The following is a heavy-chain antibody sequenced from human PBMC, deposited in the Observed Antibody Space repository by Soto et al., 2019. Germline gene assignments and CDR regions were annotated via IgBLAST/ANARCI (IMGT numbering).Heavy chain of an antibody. CDR1: RYIFTSYW. Sequence: RWESLKITCMRSRYIFTSYWIGRVRQMPGKGIKWRRIPCPADSDTRDSRSLQGRGTISADKSSSTAYLRWSSLKASDTAMYYCARHSVDGLLTVHNWLGPCGQRTLVTVAS. V-gene: IGHV5-51*01. D-gene: IGHD3-9*01. J-gene: IGHJ5*02. CDR2: PCPADSDT. CDR3: ARHSVDGLLTVHNWLGP.